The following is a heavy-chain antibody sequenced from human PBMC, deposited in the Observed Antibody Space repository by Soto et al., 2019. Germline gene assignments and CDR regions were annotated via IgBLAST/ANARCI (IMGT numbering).Heavy chain of an antibody. D-gene: IGHD4-17*01. Sequence: EVRVLESGGDLVQPGGSLRLSCAASGFTFSNYAMTWVRQAPGKGPEWVSGISAGRSTYYADSVKGRFTISRDNSKSTLFLQMDSLRAEDTALYYCTKVRGDPVWGKGTAVTVSS. J-gene: IGHJ6*04. CDR3: TKVRGDPV. CDR1: GFTFSNYA. V-gene: IGHV3-23*01. CDR2: ISAGRST.